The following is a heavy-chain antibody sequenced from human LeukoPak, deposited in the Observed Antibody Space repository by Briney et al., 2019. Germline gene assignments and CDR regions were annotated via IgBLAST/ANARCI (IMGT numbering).Heavy chain of an antibody. V-gene: IGHV3-21*01. CDR1: GFTFSSYS. CDR2: TSSSSSYI. Sequence: GGSVRLSCAASGFTFSSYSMNWVRQAPGKGLEWVSSTSSSSSYIYYADSVKGRFTISRDNAKNSLYLQMNSLRAEDTAVYYCARVSYCGGDCSTGSFDYWGQGTLVTVSS. J-gene: IGHJ4*02. CDR3: ARVSYCGGDCSTGSFDY. D-gene: IGHD2-21*02.